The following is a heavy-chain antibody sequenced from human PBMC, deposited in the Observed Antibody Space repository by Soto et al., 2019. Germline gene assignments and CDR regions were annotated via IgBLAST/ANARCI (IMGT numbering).Heavy chain of an antibody. CDR2: IRSKANSYAT. Sequence: PGGSLRLSCAASGFTFSGSAMHWVRQASGKGLEWVGRIRSKANSYATAYAASVKGRFTISRDDSKNTAYLQMNSLKTEDTAVYYCTSIVVVVAATHYGMDVWGQGTTVTVSS. J-gene: IGHJ6*02. CDR3: TSIVVVVAATHYGMDV. CDR1: GFTFSGSA. D-gene: IGHD2-15*01. V-gene: IGHV3-73*01.